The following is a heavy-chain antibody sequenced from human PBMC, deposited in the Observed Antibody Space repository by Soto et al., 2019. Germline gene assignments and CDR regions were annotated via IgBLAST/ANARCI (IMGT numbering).Heavy chain of an antibody. CDR2: IYPSDSTV. CDR1: GYTFANYW. J-gene: IGHJ5*02. Sequence: GESLKISCQSSGYTFANYWVVWVRQMPGKGLEWMGIIYPSDSTVKYSPSVQGQVTMSVDKSISTAYLQWSSLKDSDAAVYYCARGNVANYFEPWGQGTLVTVSS. CDR3: ARGNVANYFEP. V-gene: IGHV5-51*01. D-gene: IGHD1-7*01.